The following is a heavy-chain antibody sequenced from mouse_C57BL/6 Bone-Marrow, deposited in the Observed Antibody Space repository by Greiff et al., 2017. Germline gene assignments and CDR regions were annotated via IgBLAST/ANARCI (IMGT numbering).Heavy chain of an antibody. CDR1: GFTFSSYA. Sequence: EEQLVESGGGLVKPGGSLKLSCAASGFTFSSYAMSWVRQTPEKRLEWVATISDGGSYTYYPDNVKGRFTISRDNAKNNLYLQMSHLKSEDTAMYYCAMITTKIDYAMDYWGQGTSVTVSS. D-gene: IGHD2-4*01. V-gene: IGHV5-4*01. J-gene: IGHJ4*01. CDR2: ISDGGSYT. CDR3: AMITTKIDYAMDY.